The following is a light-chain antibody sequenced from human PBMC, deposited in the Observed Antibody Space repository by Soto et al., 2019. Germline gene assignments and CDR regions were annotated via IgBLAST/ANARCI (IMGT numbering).Light chain of an antibody. CDR1: QSVSSN. V-gene: IGKV3-15*01. Sequence: EILMTQSPVTLSVTPGESVMVYCAVSQSVSSNVAWYQRKPGQPPRLLVYGATSRVRSVPARFSGSGSGTSFTLTISNLQSEDFAVYWCQQYDSWPQTYGQGTRLEIK. CDR3: QQYDSWPQT. J-gene: IGKJ2*01. CDR2: GAT.